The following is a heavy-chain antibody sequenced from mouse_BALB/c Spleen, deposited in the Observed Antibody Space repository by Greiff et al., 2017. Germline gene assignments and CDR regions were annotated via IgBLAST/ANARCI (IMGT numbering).Heavy chain of an antibody. V-gene: IGHV6-6*02. CDR3: TRGTWYFDV. D-gene: IGHD3-3*01. CDR1: GFTFSNYW. Sequence: EVKVEESGGGLVQPGGSMKLSCVASGFTFSNYWMNWVRQSPEKGLEWVAEIRLKSNNYATHYAESVKGRFTISRDDSKSSVYLQMNNLRAEDTGIYYCTRGTWYFDVWGAGTTVTVSS. CDR2: IRLKSNNYAT. J-gene: IGHJ1*01.